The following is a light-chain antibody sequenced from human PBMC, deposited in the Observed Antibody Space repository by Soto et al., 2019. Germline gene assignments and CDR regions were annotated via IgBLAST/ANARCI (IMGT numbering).Light chain of an antibody. CDR2: DAS. CDR1: QSITSS. J-gene: IGKJ2*01. CDR3: QQYNSYSLYT. V-gene: IGKV1-5*01. Sequence: DIQMTQSPSTLSASVGDRVTITCRASQSITSSLAWYQQKPGKAPKLLIYDASSLESGVPSRFSGSGSGTEFTLTISSLQPDDFATYYCQQYNSYSLYTFGQGTKVDIK.